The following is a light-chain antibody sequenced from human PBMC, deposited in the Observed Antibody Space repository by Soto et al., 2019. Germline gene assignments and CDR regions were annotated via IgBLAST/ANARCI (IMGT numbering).Light chain of an antibody. V-gene: IGKV3-11*01. CDR3: QKHTT. Sequence: EIVLTQSPATLSLSPGERATLSCRASQRVSSYLAWYQQKPGQAPRLLIYDTSNRATGIPARFSGSGSGTDFTLTISRLEPEDLAVYYCQKHTTFGQGTKVEIK. CDR1: QRVSSY. CDR2: DTS. J-gene: IGKJ1*01.